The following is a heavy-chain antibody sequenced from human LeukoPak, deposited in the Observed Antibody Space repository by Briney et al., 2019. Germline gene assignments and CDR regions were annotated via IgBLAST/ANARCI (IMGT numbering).Heavy chain of an antibody. CDR3: ARSGMAVAATPWD. CDR2: INQDGSER. CDR1: GGSFSGYY. J-gene: IGHJ1*01. Sequence: ETLSLTCAVYGGSFSGYYWSWIRQPPGKGLEWVAHINQDGSERNYVDSVRGRFTISRDNAKNSLYLQMNSLRAEDTAVYYCARSGMAVAATPWDWGQGTLVTVSS. V-gene: IGHV3-7*03. D-gene: IGHD6-19*01.